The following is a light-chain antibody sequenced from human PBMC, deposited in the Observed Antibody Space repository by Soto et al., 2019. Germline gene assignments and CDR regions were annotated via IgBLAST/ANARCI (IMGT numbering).Light chain of an antibody. CDR1: RSNIGSNY. CDR2: RNN. Sequence: CSGSRSNIGSNYVYWYQQLPGTAPKLLIYRNNQRPSGVPDRFSGSKSGTSASLAISGLRSEDEADYYCAAWDDSLSGFYVFGTGTKVTVL. CDR3: AAWDDSLSGFYV. V-gene: IGLV1-47*01. J-gene: IGLJ1*01.